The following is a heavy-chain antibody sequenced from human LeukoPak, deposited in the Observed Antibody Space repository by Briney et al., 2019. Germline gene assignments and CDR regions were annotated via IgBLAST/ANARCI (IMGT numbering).Heavy chain of an antibody. V-gene: IGHV5-51*01. CDR3: ARTRGYYDSSGLGPYYFDY. D-gene: IGHD3-22*01. CDR2: IYPGDSDT. Sequence: GESLKISCQGSGYSFTSYWIDWVRQMPGKGLEWMGIIYPGDSDTRYRPSFQGQVTISADKSISTAYLQWSSRKASGTAMYYCARTRGYYDSSGLGPYYFDYWGQGTLVTVSS. CDR1: GYSFTSYW. J-gene: IGHJ4*02.